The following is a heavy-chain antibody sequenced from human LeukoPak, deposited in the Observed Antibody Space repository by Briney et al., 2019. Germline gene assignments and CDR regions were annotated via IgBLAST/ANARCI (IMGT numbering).Heavy chain of an antibody. CDR1: GGTLSSYA. Sequence: GASVKVSCKASGGTLSSYAISWVRQAPGQGLEWMGRIIPILGIANYAQKFQGRVTITADKSTSTAYMELSSLRSEDTAVYYCAMGGWGTTVTRALDYWAQGTLVTVSS. D-gene: IGHD4-17*01. J-gene: IGHJ4*02. CDR3: AMGGWGTTVTRALDY. CDR2: IIPILGIA. V-gene: IGHV1-69*04.